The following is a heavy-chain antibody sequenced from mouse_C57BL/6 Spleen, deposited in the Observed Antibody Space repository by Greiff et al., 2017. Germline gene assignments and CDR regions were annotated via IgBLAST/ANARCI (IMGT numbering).Heavy chain of an antibody. CDR2: IDPETGGT. CDR1: GYTFTSYW. D-gene: IGHD2-2*01. Sequence: VQLQQPGAELVKPGASVKLSCKASGYTFTSYWMHWVKQTPVHGLEWIGAIDPETGGTAYNQKFKGKAILTADKSSSTAYMELRSLTSEDSAVYYCTRGWLRGYFDVWGTGTTVTVSS. J-gene: IGHJ1*03. V-gene: IGHV1-15*01. CDR3: TRGWLRGYFDV.